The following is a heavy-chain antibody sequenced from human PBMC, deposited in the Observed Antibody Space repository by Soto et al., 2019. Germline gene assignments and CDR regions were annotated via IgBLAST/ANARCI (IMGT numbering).Heavy chain of an antibody. CDR3: ARNRSGYSYGYFY. CDR1: GFTFSTYA. D-gene: IGHD5-18*01. V-gene: IGHV3-30*16. J-gene: IGHJ4*02. Sequence: GGSLRLSCVASGFTFSTYAMHWVRQAPGKGLEWVAGISYDGSIKYYADTVKGRFTISRDNSKNTLYLQMNGLRVEDTAVYYCARNRSGYSYGYFYWGQGALVTVSS. CDR2: ISYDGSIK.